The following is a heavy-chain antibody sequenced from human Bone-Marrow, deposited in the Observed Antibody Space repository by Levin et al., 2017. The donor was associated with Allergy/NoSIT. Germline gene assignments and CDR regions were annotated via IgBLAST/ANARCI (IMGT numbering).Heavy chain of an antibody. D-gene: IGHD6-13*01. CDR1: GGSISGSTYY. CDR2: IYYTGTT. Sequence: PSETLSLTCTVSGGSISGSTYYWAWIRQPPGKGLEWIASIYYTGTTYYNPSLKSRVTISVDTSKNQFSLKLTSVIAADTAVYYCAGIVVASAGLYGYWGQGIVVTVSS. J-gene: IGHJ4*02. V-gene: IGHV4-39*07. CDR3: AGIVVASAGLYGY.